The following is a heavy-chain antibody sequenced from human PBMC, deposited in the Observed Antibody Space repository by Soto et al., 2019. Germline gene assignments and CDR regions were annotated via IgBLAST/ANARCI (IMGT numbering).Heavy chain of an antibody. Sequence: EVQLVESGGGLVKPGGSLRLSCSASGFTFSSYSMDWVRQAPGKGLEWVASISSSSGYIYYADSVKGRFTISKDNAKKSLYLQMNSLRAGHAAVYYSTSIGFCGRGGLWGQGTLVTVSS. CDR3: TSIGFCGRGGL. D-gene: IGHD3-10*01. J-gene: IGHJ4*02. CDR2: ISSSSGYI. CDR1: GFTFSSYS. V-gene: IGHV3-21*01.